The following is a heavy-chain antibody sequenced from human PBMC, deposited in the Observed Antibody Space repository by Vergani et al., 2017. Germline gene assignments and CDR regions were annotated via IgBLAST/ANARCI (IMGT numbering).Heavy chain of an antibody. Sequence: QVQLVESGGGVVQPGRSLRLSCAASGFTFSSYGMHWVRQAPGKGLEWVAVIWYDGSNKYYADSVKGRFTISRDNSKNTLYLQMNRLRAEDTAVYYCARTRSEGIAVAGTFDYWGQGTLVTVSS. CDR3: ARTRSEGIAVAGTFDY. D-gene: IGHD6-19*01. CDR2: IWYDGSNK. CDR1: GFTFSSYG. J-gene: IGHJ4*02. V-gene: IGHV3-33*01.